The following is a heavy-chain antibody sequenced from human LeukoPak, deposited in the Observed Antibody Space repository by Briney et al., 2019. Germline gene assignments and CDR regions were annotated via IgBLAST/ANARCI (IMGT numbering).Heavy chain of an antibody. CDR3: ARDRGEYSSGYIDY. CDR2: IYYSGST. D-gene: IGHD6-19*01. V-gene: IGHV4-59*01. Sequence: PSETLSLTCTVSGGSISSYYWSWIRQPPGKGLEWIGYIYYSGSTNYNPSLKSRVTISVDTSKNQFSLKLSSVTAADTAVYYCARDRGEYSSGYIDYWGQGTLVTVSS. J-gene: IGHJ4*02. CDR1: GGSISSYY.